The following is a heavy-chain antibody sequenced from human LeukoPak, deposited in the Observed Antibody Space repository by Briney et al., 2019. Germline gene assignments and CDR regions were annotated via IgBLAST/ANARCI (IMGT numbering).Heavy chain of an antibody. V-gene: IGHV3-64D*06. CDR1: GFSFSTHG. CDR3: VKPGNATSTSNWYYDS. CDR2: ITSNGVST. D-gene: IGHD6-13*01. J-gene: IGHJ5*01. Sequence: PGGSLSLSCSASGFSFSTHGRHWLRQAPGKGLEYVSAITSNGVSTFYADSVKGRFTISRDNSKNTLCLQMSSLRADDTAVYYCVKPGNATSTSNWYYDSWGQGTLVTVSS.